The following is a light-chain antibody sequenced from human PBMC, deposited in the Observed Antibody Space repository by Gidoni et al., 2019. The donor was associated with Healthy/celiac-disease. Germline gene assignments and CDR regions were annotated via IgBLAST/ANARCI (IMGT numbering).Light chain of an antibody. CDR3: GADHGSGSNFVYV. V-gene: IGLV9-49*01. CDR2: VGTGGIVG. J-gene: IGLJ1*01. Sequence: QPVLTPPPSASASLGASVTLTCTLSRGYSNYKVDWYQQRPGKGPRFVMRVGTGGIVGTKGDGILERFSVLGSGLNRYLTIKNIQEEDESDYHCGADHGSGSNFVYVFGTGTKVTVL. CDR1: RGYSNYK.